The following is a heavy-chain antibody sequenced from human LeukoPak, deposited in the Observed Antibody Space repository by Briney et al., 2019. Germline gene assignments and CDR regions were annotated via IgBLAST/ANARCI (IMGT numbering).Heavy chain of an antibody. V-gene: IGHV3-23*01. J-gene: IGHJ6*04. Sequence: GGSLRLSCATSGFTFTDYAMNWVRQAPGKGLEWVSAISGIATGGNAYYRDSVKGQFTISRDNSKNMLYLEMNSLRAEDTAVYYCAKGTTDYGSGYGMDVWGKGTTVTVSS. CDR2: ISGIATGGNA. CDR3: AKGTTDYGSGYGMDV. CDR1: GFTFTDYA. D-gene: IGHD3-10*01.